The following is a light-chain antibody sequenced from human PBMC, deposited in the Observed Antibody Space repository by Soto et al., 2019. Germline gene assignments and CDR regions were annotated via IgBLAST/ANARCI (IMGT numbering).Light chain of an antibody. CDR1: SSNIRSNY. V-gene: IGLV1-47*01. CDR3: AAWDDSLSVV. CDR2: RNN. Sequence: QSVLTQPPSASGTPGQRVTISCSGSSSNIRSNYVYWYQQLPGTAPKLLIYRNNQRPSGVPDRFSGSKSGTSASLAISGLRSEDGADYYCAAWDDSLSVVFGGGTKLTVL. J-gene: IGLJ2*01.